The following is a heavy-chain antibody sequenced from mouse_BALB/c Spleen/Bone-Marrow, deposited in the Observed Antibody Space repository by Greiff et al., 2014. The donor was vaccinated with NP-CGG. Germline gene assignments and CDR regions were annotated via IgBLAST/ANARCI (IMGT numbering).Heavy chain of an antibody. Sequence: DVKLVESGADLVKPGASVKLSCTTSGFNIKDTFMHWVKQRPEQGLEWIGRIDPASGNTKYDPKFQGKATITADTSSNKVSLQLSGLTSEDTAVYYCAHDAPFAYWGQGTLVTVPA. J-gene: IGHJ3*01. D-gene: IGHD2-3*01. CDR3: AHDAPFAY. CDR1: GFNIKDTF. V-gene: IGHV14-3*02. CDR2: IDPASGNT.